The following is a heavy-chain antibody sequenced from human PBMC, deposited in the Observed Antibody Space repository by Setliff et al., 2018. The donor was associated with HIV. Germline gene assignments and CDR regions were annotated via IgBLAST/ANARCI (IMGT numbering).Heavy chain of an antibody. D-gene: IGHD1-1*01. CDR3: AFVYLEQRMSSFEACAYFYYQSGMDV. J-gene: IGHJ6*02. CDR2: INGYNADT. V-gene: IGHV1-18*01. CDR1: GRTLTSSG. Sequence: ASVKVSCKASGRTLTSSGLSWVRQAPGQGLEWMGWINGYNADTNFARKFQGRVTMTIERSTNTAYMELRSLRYEDSAVYYCAFVYLEQRMSSFEACAYFYYQSGMDVWGQGTTVTVSS.